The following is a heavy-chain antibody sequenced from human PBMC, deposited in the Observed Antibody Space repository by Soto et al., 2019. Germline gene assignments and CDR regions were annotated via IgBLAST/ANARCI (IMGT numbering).Heavy chain of an antibody. V-gene: IGHV2-5*01. D-gene: IGHD3-3*01. J-gene: IGHJ5*02. Sequence: GSGPTLVNPTQPLTLTCTFSGFSLSTSGVGVGWIRQPPGKALEWLALIYWNDDKRYSPSLKSRLTITKDTSKNQVVLTMTNMDPVDTATYYCAHSITIFGVVITNNWFDPWGQGTLVTVSS. CDR2: IYWNDDK. CDR1: GFSLSTSGVG. CDR3: AHSITIFGVVITNNWFDP.